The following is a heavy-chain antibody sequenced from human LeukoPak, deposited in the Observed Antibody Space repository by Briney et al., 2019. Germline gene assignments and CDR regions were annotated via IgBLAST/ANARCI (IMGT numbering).Heavy chain of an antibody. V-gene: IGHV3-53*01. D-gene: IGHD5-18*01. CDR2: IYSGGNT. CDR1: GFTVSNNY. CDR3: ARYHTALNY. Sequence: PGGSLRLSCAASGFTVSNNYMSWVRQAPGKGLEWVSVIYSGGNTYYADSVKGRFTISRDNTKNTLYLQMNSLSAEDTAVYYCARYHTALNYWGQGTLVTASS. J-gene: IGHJ4*02.